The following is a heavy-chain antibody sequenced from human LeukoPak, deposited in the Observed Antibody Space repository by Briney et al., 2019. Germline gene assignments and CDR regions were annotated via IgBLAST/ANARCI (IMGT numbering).Heavy chain of an antibody. D-gene: IGHD5-12*01. CDR1: GFSVSSNY. CDR3: ARAAPSGYGDY. V-gene: IGHV3-53*01. CDR2: IYSGGSA. Sequence: PGGSLRLSCAASGFSVSSNYMSWVRQAPGKGLVWVSIIYSGGSAYYADSVKGRFTISRDNSKNTLYLQMNSLRAEDTAVYYCARAAPSGYGDYWGQGTLVTVSS. J-gene: IGHJ4*02.